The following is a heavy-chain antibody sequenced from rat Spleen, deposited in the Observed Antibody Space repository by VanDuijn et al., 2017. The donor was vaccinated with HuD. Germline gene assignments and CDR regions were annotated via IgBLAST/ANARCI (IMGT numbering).Heavy chain of an antibody. CDR1: GFTFSDYD. V-gene: IGHV5S13*01. J-gene: IGHJ2*01. CDR2: ISTGGDNT. Sequence: EVQLVESGGGLVQPGRSLKLSCAASGFTFSDYDMAWVRQAPTKGLEWIASISTGGDNTYYRDSVKGRFTISRDNAKNTQYQQKDSQRSEDTANYDCARSRYYDCSYYQGYYLDYWGQGVMVTVSS. D-gene: IGHD1-12*02. CDR3: ARSRYYDCSYYQGYYLDY.